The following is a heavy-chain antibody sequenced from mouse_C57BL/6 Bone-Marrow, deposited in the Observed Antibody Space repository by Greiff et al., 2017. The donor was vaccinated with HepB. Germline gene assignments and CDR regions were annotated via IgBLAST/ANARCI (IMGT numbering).Heavy chain of an antibody. CDR1: GYTFTDYY. V-gene: IGHV1-19*01. D-gene: IGHD1-1*01. J-gene: IGHJ1*03. Sequence: VQLQQSGPVLVKPGASVKMSCKASGYTFTDYYMNWVKQSHGKSLEWIGVINPYNGGTSYNQKFKGKATLTVDKSSSTAYMELNSLTSEDSAVYYCARSSYYYGSSYPYWYFDVWGTGTTVTVSS. CDR3: ARSSYYYGSSYPYWYFDV. CDR2: INPYNGGT.